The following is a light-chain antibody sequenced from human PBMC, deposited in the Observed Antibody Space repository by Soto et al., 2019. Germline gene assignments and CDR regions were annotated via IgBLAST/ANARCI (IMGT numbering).Light chain of an antibody. V-gene: IGKV1-39*01. CDR3: HQSYSTPIT. CDR2: AAS. J-gene: IGKJ5*01. CDR1: QSISSY. Sequence: DIQMTQSPSSLSASVGDRVTITCRASQSISSYLNWYQQKPGKAPKLLIYAASSLQSGVPARFSGSGSGTDFTLTSSSLHPEAFVTYYCHQSYSTPITFGQGTRLEIK.